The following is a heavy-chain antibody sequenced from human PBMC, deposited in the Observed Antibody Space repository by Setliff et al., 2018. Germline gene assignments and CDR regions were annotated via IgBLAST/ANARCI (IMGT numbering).Heavy chain of an antibody. CDR3: TRHEDRNKCTSSSCYRENDAFDV. V-gene: IGHV5-51*01. Sequence: PGESLKISCKASGYIFTNYWIGWVRQMPGKGLEWMGVIYPGDSDTRYSPSFQGQVTVSADKSINTAYLQWSSLKASDTATYYCTRHEDRNKCTSSSCYRENDAFDVWGQGAKVTVSS. CDR1: GYIFTNYW. J-gene: IGHJ3*01. CDR2: IYPGDSDT. D-gene: IGHD2-2*01.